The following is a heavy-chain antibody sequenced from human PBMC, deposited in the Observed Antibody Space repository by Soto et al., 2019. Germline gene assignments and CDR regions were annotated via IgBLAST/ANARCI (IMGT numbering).Heavy chain of an antibody. CDR2: IYHSGST. D-gene: IGHD6-19*01. V-gene: IGHV4-38-2*02. Sequence: SETLSLTCAVSGYSISSGYYWGWIRQPPGKGLEWIGSIYHSGSTYYNPSLKSRVTISVDTSKNQFSLKLSSVTAADTAVYYCARDPSYISGYFDYWGQGTLVTAPQ. CDR1: GYSISSGYY. CDR3: ARDPSYISGYFDY. J-gene: IGHJ4*02.